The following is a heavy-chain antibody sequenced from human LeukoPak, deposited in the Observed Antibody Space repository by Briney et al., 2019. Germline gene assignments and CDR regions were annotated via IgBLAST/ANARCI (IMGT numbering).Heavy chain of an antibody. CDR3: ASLWDGGY. Sequence: PGGSLRLSCAASGFTFSDNWMTWVRQAPGKGLEWVATIKQDGSEKYYVDSVRGRFTISGDNAKNSLSLQMNSLRVEDTAVYYCASLWDGGYWGQGTLVSVSS. CDR1: GFTFSDNW. CDR2: IKQDGSEK. J-gene: IGHJ4*02. D-gene: IGHD1-26*01. V-gene: IGHV3-7*01.